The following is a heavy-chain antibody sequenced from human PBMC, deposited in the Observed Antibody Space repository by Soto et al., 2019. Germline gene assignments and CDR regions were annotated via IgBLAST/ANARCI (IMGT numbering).Heavy chain of an antibody. Sequence: SVKVSCKASGGTFTSHAICWVRQAPGQGLEWMGGIIPIFGSTNYAQKFQGRVTITADRSTSTAYMELSSLRSDDTAVYYCARDPTAGTFGMDVWGQGTTVTVSS. CDR1: GGTFTSHA. CDR2: IIPIFGST. J-gene: IGHJ6*02. D-gene: IGHD6-19*01. V-gene: IGHV1-69*06. CDR3: ARDPTAGTFGMDV.